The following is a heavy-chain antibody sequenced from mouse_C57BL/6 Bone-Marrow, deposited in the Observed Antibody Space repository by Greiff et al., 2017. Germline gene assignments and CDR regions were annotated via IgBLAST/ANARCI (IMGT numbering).Heavy chain of an antibody. CDR1: GYTFTSYW. CDR3: ARGIYYDYDEDFDY. J-gene: IGHJ2*01. CDR2: IDPSDSYT. V-gene: IGHV1-59*01. Sequence: QVQLKESGAELVRPGTSVKLSCKASGYTFTSYWMHWVKQRPGQGLEWIGVIDPSDSYTNDNQKFKGKATLTVDTSSSTAYMQLSSLTSEDSAVYYCARGIYYDYDEDFDYWGQGTTLTVSS. D-gene: IGHD2-4*01.